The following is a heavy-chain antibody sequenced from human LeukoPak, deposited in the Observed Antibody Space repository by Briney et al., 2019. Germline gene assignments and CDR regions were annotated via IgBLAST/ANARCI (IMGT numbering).Heavy chain of an antibody. V-gene: IGHV4-39*01. CDR3: ASLLLQAGDAD. CDR1: GGSITGSSLY. Sequence: PSETLSLTCTVSGGSITGSSLYWSWIRQPPGQGLAWIGSIYYTGSTYYDPSLKSRVTISVDTSKNQFSLSLTSVTAADTAVYYCASLLLQAGDADWGQGALVTVSS. J-gene: IGHJ4*02. CDR2: IYYTGST. D-gene: IGHD1-26*01.